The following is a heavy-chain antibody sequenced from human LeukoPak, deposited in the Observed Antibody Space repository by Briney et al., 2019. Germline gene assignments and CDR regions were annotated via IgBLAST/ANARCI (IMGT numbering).Heavy chain of an antibody. J-gene: IGHJ4*01. CDR2: IIPILGIA. CDR1: GGTFSSYA. CDR3: AKEGGPFGESFREDY. Sequence: GSSVKVSCKASGGTFSSYAISWVRQAPGQGLEWMGRIIPILGIANYAQKFQGRVRITADKSTSTAYLELSSLRSEDTAVYYCAKEGGPFGESFREDYWGQGTLVTVSS. D-gene: IGHD3-10*01. V-gene: IGHV1-69*04.